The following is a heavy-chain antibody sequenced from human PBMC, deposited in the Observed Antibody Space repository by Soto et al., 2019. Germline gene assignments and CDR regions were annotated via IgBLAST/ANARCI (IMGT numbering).Heavy chain of an antibody. CDR1: GFTFDAYA. J-gene: IGHJ4*02. Sequence: GGSLRLSCAASGFTFDAYAMSWVRQAPGKGLEWVSAIIGTGDKTWGADSVKGRFTISRDNSKNTLYLQMNSLRAEDTAVYYCVATRYSSSDFWGRGTLVTVSS. D-gene: IGHD6-6*01. V-gene: IGHV3-23*01. CDR2: IIGTGDKT. CDR3: VATRYSSSDF.